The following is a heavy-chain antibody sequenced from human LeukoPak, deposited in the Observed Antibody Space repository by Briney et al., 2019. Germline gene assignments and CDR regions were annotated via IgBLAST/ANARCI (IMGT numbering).Heavy chain of an antibody. Sequence: GRSLPVSRAASGFTFSSYGMHWVRQAPGRGLEWVGRIKSKTDGGTTDYAAPVKGTFTISIDDSKNTLYLQMNSLKTEDTAVYYCTTADYYYDSSGYCTHDYWGQATVVTDYS. J-gene: IGHJ4*02. D-gene: IGHD3-22*01. V-gene: IGHV3-15*01. CDR1: GFTFSSYG. CDR2: IKSKTDGGTT. CDR3: TTADYYYDSSGYCTHDY.